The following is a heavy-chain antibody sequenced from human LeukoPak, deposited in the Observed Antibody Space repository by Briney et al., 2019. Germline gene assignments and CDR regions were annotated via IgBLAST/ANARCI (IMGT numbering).Heavy chain of an antibody. CDR2: IKGKGDGGTT. D-gene: IGHD3-10*01. CDR1: GFTFSSYE. CDR3: STDYSGTLDS. V-gene: IGHV3-15*01. Sequence: GGSLRLSCAASGFTFSSYEMNWVRQAPGKGLEWVGRIKGKGDGGTTDYAAPVKGRFSISRDDSKNTLFLQMNTLKNEDTAVYYCSTDYSGTLDSWGQGTLVTVSS. J-gene: IGHJ4*02.